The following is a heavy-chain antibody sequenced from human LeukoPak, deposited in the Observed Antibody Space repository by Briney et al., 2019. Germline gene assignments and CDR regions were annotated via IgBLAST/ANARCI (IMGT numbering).Heavy chain of an antibody. J-gene: IGHJ4*02. D-gene: IGHD5-18*01. Sequence: ASVKVPCKASGYTFTSYGISWVRQAPGQGLEWMGGIIPIFGTANYAQKFQGRVTITTDESTSTAYMELSSLRSEDTAVYYCARDRDTAMVYWGQGTLVTVSS. V-gene: IGHV1-69*05. CDR3: ARDRDTAMVY. CDR2: IIPIFGTA. CDR1: GYTFTSYG.